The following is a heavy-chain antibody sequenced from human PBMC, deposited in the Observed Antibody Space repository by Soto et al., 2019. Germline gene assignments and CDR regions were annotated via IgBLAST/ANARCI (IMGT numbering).Heavy chain of an antibody. J-gene: IGHJ5*02. V-gene: IGHV4-59*01. CDR2: IYYSGST. D-gene: IGHD2-15*01. CDR3: ARDPITGYCSGGSCAPWFDP. CDR1: GGSISGDY. Sequence: SETRSLTCTVSGGSISGDYWSWIRQPPGKGLEWIGYIYYSGSTDYNPSLKSRVTISVDTSKNEFSLQLSSVTAADTAVYYWARDPITGYCSGGSCAPWFDPWGQGTLVTVS.